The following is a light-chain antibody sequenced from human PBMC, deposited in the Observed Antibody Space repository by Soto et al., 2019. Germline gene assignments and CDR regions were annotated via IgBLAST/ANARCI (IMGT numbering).Light chain of an antibody. Sequence: QSVLTQPASVSGSPGQSITISCTGTSRDLGSYDLVSWYQQHPGKAPTLMIYEVNKRPSGVSNRFSGSKSGYTASLTISGLQAKDEADYYCCSYAGRNTVYVFGTGTKLTVL. CDR2: EVN. CDR1: SRDLGSYDL. CDR3: CSYAGRNTVYV. V-gene: IGLV2-23*02. J-gene: IGLJ1*01.